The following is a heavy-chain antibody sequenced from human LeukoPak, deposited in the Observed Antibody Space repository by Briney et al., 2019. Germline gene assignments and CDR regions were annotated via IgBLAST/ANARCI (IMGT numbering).Heavy chain of an antibody. Sequence: SETLSLTCAVYGGSFSGYYWSWIRQPPGKRPEWIGTIYYTGSTYYNPSLKSRVTISVDASKNQFSLILSSVTAADTAVYYCARRPGSGSRHFDYWGQGTLVTVSS. V-gene: IGHV4-34*01. CDR3: ARRPGSGSRHFDY. CDR1: GGSFSGYY. D-gene: IGHD3-10*01. J-gene: IGHJ4*02. CDR2: IYYTGST.